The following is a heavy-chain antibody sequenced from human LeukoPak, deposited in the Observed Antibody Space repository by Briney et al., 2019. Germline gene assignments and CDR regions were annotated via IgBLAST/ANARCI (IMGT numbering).Heavy chain of an antibody. CDR1: GFTFSSYS. CDR3: ARFDYYYDSSGYPDY. V-gene: IGHV3-21*01. CDR2: ISSSSSYI. J-gene: IGHJ4*02. D-gene: IGHD3-22*01. Sequence: PGGSLRLSCAASGFTFSSYSMNWVRQAPGKGLEWVSSISSSSSYIYYADSVKGRFTISRDNAKNSLYLQMNSLRAEDTAVYYCARFDYYYDSSGYPDYWGRGTLVTVSS.